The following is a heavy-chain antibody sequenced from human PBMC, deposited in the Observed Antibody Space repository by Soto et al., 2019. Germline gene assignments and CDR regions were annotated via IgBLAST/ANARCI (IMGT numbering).Heavy chain of an antibody. Sequence: SETLSLTCTVSGGSISSGGYYWSWIRQHPGKGLEWIGYIYYSGSTYYNPSLKSRVTISVDTSKNQFSLKLSSVTAADTAVYYCARDTGSYYFDYWGQGTLVTVSS. CDR3: ARDTGSYYFDY. CDR2: IYYSGST. D-gene: IGHD4-4*01. V-gene: IGHV4-31*03. CDR1: GGSISSGGYY. J-gene: IGHJ4*02.